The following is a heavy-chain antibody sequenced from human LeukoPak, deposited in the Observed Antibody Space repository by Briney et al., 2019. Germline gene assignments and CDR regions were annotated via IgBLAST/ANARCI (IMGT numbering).Heavy chain of an antibody. CDR3: ARGARDGYNSGYFDY. CDR2: IYYSGST. Sequence: SEALSLTCTVSGGSTSSYYWSWIRQPPGKGLEWIGYIYYSGSTNYNPSLKSRVTISVDTSKNQFSLKLSSVTAADTAVYYCARGARDGYNSGYFDYWGQGTLVTVSS. D-gene: IGHD5-24*01. V-gene: IGHV4-59*01. J-gene: IGHJ4*02. CDR1: GGSTSSYY.